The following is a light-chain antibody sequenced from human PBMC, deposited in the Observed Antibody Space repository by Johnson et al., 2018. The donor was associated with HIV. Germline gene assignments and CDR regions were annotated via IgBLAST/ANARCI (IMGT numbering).Light chain of an antibody. CDR1: NSNIGNNY. J-gene: IGLJ1*01. CDR2: ENN. Sequence: QSLLTQPPSVSAAPGQKVTISCSGSNSNIGNNYVSWFQQLPGTAPKLLIYENNKRPSGIPDRFSGSKSGTSATLGITGLQTGDEAEYYCVTWDNSLSAFVFGSGTKVAVL. CDR3: VTWDNSLSAFV. V-gene: IGLV1-51*02.